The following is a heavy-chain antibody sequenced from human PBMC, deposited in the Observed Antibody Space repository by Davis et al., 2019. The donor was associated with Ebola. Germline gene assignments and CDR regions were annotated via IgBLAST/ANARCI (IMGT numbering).Heavy chain of an antibody. CDR2: ISSSSSYI. J-gene: IGHJ4*02. V-gene: IGHV3-21*01. D-gene: IGHD4-23*01. CDR3: ARGSTGGKDY. CDR1: GFTFSIYS. Sequence: GESLKISCAASGFTFSIYSMNWVRQAPGKGLEWVSSISSSSSYIYYADSVKGRFTISRDNAKNSLYLQMNSLRAEDTAVYYCARGSTGGKDYWGQGTLVTVSS.